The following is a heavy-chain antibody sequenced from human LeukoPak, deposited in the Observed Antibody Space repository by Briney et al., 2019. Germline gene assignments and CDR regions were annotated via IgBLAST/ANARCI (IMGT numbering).Heavy chain of an antibody. J-gene: IGHJ4*02. Sequence: GGFLRLSCAASGFTFSSYGMHWVRQAPGKGLEWVSFIRYDESHKYYADSVKGRFTISRDNSTNTVFLQMNTLRPEDTAVYYCAKGGGLAVAGAFDSWGQGTLVTVSS. CDR2: IRYDESHK. CDR1: GFTFSSYG. V-gene: IGHV3-30*02. D-gene: IGHD6-19*01. CDR3: AKGGGLAVAGAFDS.